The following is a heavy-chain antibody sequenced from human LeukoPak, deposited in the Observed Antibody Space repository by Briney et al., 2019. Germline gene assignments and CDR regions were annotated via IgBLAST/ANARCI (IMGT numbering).Heavy chain of an antibody. CDR3: ARDGDSAVATRVFDY. J-gene: IGHJ4*02. D-gene: IGHD5-18*01. CDR1: GFTFSSYG. V-gene: IGHV3-33*01. CDR2: IWYDGSNK. Sequence: GGSLRLSCAASGFTFSSYGIRWVRQAPGKGLEWVAVIWYDGSNKYYADSVKGRFTISRDNSKNTLYLQMNSLGVEDTAVYYCARDGDSAVATRVFDYWGQGTLVTVSS.